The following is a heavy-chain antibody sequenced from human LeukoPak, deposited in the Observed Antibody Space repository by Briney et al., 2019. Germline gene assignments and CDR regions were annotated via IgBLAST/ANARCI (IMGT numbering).Heavy chain of an antibody. J-gene: IGHJ5*02. CDR1: GFTFSSYS. V-gene: IGHV3-21*06. CDR2: ISSSSSYI. CDR3: TRMDDTSGKNWFDP. D-gene: IGHD3-22*01. Sequence: GGSLRLSCAASGFTFSSYSMNWVRQAPGKGLEWVSSISSSSSYIYYADSVKGRFTISRDNAKNTVYLQMSSLRPEDTAMYYCTRMDDTSGKNWFDPWGLGALVTVSS.